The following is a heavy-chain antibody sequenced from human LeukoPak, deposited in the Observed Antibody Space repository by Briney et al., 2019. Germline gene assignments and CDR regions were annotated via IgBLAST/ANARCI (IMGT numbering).Heavy chain of an antibody. CDR3: AILGAGGPYCGGDCYSGIDY. D-gene: IGHD2-21*02. V-gene: IGHV1-46*01. Sequence: GASVKVSCKASGGTFTSYYMHWVRQAPGQGLEWMGIINPSGGSTSYAQKFQGRVTMTRDTSTSTVYMELSSLRSEDTAVYYCAILGAGGPYCGGDCYSGIDYWGQGTLVTVPS. CDR1: GGTFTSYY. CDR2: INPSGGST. J-gene: IGHJ4*02.